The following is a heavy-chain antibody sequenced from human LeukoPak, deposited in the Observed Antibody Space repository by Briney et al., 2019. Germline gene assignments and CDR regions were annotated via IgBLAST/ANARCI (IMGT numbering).Heavy chain of an antibody. V-gene: IGHV4-38-2*02. Sequence: SETLSLTCTVSGYSISSGYYWGWIRQPPGKGLEWIGSIYHSGSTYYNPSLKSRVTISVDTSKNQFSLKLSSVTAADTAVYYCASLLGYCSSTSCYFGYWGQGTLVTVSS. J-gene: IGHJ4*02. CDR3: ASLLGYCSSTSCYFGY. D-gene: IGHD2-2*01. CDR1: GYSISSGYY. CDR2: IYHSGST.